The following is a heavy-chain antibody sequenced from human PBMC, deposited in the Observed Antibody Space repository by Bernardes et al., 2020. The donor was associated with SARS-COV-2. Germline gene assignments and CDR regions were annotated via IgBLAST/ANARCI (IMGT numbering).Heavy chain of an antibody. CDR2: ITHIGST. CDR3: ARGRVTIFGILIMLPAAGPLDF. Sequence: SETLSLTCAVYGGSFSDYYWTWIRQPPGKGLEWIEEITHIGSTSFNPSLASRVTISIDTSKNQFSLKVTSVTAADTGVYYCARGRVTIFGILIMLPAAGPLDFWGQGNLVTVSS. V-gene: IGHV4-34*01. CDR1: GGSFSDYY. D-gene: IGHD3-3*01. J-gene: IGHJ4*02.